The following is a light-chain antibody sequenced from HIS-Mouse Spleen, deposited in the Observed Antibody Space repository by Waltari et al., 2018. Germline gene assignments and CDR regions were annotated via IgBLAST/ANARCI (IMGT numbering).Light chain of an antibody. V-gene: IGLV3-10*01. Sequence: SYELTPPPSVSVSPGQTARITCSGSAFPPTSSYWYQQKSGQAPVLVINEDSKRPSGIPERFSGSSSGTMATLTISGAQVEDEADYYCYSTDSSGNHRVFGGGTKLTVL. J-gene: IGLJ2*01. CDR1: AFPPTS. CDR3: YSTDSSGNHRV. CDR2: EDS.